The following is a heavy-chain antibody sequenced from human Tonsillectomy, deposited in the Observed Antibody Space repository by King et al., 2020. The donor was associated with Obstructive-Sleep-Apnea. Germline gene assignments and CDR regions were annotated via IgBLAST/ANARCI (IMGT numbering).Heavy chain of an antibody. CDR2: IYNSGST. V-gene: IGHV4-30-4*01. Sequence: QLQESGPGLVKPSQTLSLTCTVSGGSMSGNDDYLIWIRQHPGKDLEWIGYIYNSGSTDYNPSLKGRVTMSIYTSENQFSLNLRAVTAADTAVYYCVRRRITSGAPNWFDPWGQGTLVTVSS. D-gene: IGHD1-14*01. CDR1: GGSMSGNDDY. CDR3: VRRRITSGAPNWFDP. J-gene: IGHJ5*02.